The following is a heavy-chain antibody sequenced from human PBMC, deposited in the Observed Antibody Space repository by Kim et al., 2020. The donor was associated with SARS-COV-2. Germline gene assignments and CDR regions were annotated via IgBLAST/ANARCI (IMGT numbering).Heavy chain of an antibody. CDR2: IYPGDSDT. D-gene: IGHD6-13*01. CDR3: ARHNDAYSSSWSPFGERGGMGTYYYYGMDV. CDR1: GYSFTSYW. Sequence: GESLKISCKGSGYSFTSYWIGWVRQMPGKGLEWMGIIYPGDSDTRYSPSFQGQVTISADKSISTAYLQWSSLKASDTAMYYCARHNDAYSSSWSPFGERGGMGTYYYYGMDVWGQGTTVTVSS. J-gene: IGHJ6*02. V-gene: IGHV5-51*01.